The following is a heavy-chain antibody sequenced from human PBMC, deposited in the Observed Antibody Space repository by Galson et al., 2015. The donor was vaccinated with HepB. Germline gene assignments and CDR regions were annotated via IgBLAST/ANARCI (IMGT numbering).Heavy chain of an antibody. CDR2: ISSSSSYI. V-gene: IGHV3-21*01. CDR3: ARDPRGLAAYYYYYGMDV. Sequence: SLRLSCAASGFTFSSYSMNWVRQAPGKGLEWVSSISSSSSYIYYADSVKGRFTISRDNAKNSLYLQMNSLRAEDTAVYYCARDPRGLAAYYYYYGMDVWGQGTTVTVSS. CDR1: GFTFSSYS. J-gene: IGHJ6*02. D-gene: IGHD3/OR15-3a*01.